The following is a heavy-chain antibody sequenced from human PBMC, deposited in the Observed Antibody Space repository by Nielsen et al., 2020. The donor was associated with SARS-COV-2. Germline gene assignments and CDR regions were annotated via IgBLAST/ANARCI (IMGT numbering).Heavy chain of an antibody. V-gene: IGHV7-4-1*02. Sequence: ASVKVSCKASGYSFSSISINWVRQAPRQGLEWMGWISTRTGNPTYAQGFTGRFVLSLDTSVSTAYLEITSLRGEDTAVYYCATEPAVAGQGRLDYWGQGSLVTVST. CDR2: ISTRTGNP. J-gene: IGHJ4*02. CDR3: ATEPAVAGQGRLDY. D-gene: IGHD6-19*01. CDR1: GYSFSSIS.